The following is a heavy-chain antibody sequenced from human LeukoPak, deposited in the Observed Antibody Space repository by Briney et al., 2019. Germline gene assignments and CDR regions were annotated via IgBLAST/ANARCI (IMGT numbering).Heavy chain of an antibody. Sequence: SETLSLTCTVSGGSISSYYWSWIRQPPGKGLEWIGYIYYSGSTNYNPSLTSRVTISVDTSKNQFSLKLSSVSAADTAVYYCARDLRGGLDAFDIWGQGTMVTVSS. D-gene: IGHD2-15*01. J-gene: IGHJ3*02. CDR2: IYYSGST. CDR1: GGSISSYY. V-gene: IGHV4-59*01. CDR3: ARDLRGGLDAFDI.